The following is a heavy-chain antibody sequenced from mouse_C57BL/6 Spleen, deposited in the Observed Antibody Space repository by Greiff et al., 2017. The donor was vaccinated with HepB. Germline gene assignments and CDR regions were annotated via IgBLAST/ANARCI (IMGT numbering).Heavy chain of an antibody. CDR1: GFTFSSYT. D-gene: IGHD2-1*01. Sequence: EVKLMESGGGLVKPGGSLKLSCAASGFTFSSYTMSWVRQTPEKRLEWVATISGGGGNTYYPDSVKGRFTISRDNAKNTLYLQMSSLRSEDTALYYCARQGNYDFDYWGQGTTLTVSS. J-gene: IGHJ2*01. V-gene: IGHV5-9*01. CDR3: ARQGNYDFDY. CDR2: ISGGGGNT.